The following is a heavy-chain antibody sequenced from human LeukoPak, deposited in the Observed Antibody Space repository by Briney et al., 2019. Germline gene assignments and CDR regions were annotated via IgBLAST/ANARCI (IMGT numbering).Heavy chain of an antibody. CDR3: VRSAFHAGSGNYYDY. D-gene: IGHD3-22*01. V-gene: IGHV3-23*01. CDR1: GFTFATYA. Sequence: GGSLRLSCAASGFTFATYAMSWVRQAPGKGLKWVSGITGSGRTTYYADSVKGRFTISRDNAENTLYLQMNSLRVEDTAVYYCVRSAFHAGSGNYYDYWGQGTLVTVSS. CDR2: ITGSGRTT. J-gene: IGHJ4*02.